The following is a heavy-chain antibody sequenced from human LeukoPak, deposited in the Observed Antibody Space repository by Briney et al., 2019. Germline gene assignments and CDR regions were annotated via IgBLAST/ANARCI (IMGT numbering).Heavy chain of an antibody. J-gene: IGHJ4*02. D-gene: IGHD6-19*01. V-gene: IGHV1-24*01. CDR1: GYTLTELS. Sequence: ASVKVSCKVSGYTLTELSMHWVRQAPGKGLEWMGGFDPEDGETIYAQKFQGRVTTTEDTSTDTAYMELSSLRSEDTAVYYCAKGIAVAGFGPYFDYWGQGTLVTVSS. CDR3: AKGIAVAGFGPYFDY. CDR2: FDPEDGET.